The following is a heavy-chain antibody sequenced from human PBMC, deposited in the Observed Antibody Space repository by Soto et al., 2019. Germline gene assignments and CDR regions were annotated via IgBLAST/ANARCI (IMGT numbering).Heavy chain of an antibody. V-gene: IGHV4-30-4*01. CDR1: GGSISSGDYY. Sequence: PSETLSLTCTVSGGSISSGDYYWSWIRQPPGKGLEWIGYIYYSGSTYYNPSLKSRVTISVDTSKNQFSLKLSSVTAADTAVYYCARGSPQPPHLNRFDPWGQGTLVTVSS. D-gene: IGHD1-26*01. J-gene: IGHJ5*02. CDR2: IYYSGST. CDR3: ARGSPQPPHLNRFDP.